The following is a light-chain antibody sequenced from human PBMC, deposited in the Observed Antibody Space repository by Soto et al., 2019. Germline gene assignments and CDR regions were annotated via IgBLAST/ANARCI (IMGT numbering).Light chain of an antibody. CDR1: ESISSW. CDR2: KAS. J-gene: IGKJ4*01. CDR3: QQYTNFPLT. Sequence: DIQMTQSPSTLSASVGDRVTITCRASESISSWLAWYQQKPGKAPKILVYKASSLESGVPSRFSGSGSGTEFTLTISSLQPDDFATYYCQQYTNFPLTFGGGTKVEIK. V-gene: IGKV1-5*03.